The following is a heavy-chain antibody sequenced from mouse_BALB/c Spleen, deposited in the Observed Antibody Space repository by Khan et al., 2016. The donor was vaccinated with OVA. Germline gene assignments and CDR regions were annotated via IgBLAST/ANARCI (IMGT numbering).Heavy chain of an antibody. V-gene: IGHV2-3*01. CDR1: GFSLDRYG. CDR3: ASFMISGGYYAMDY. Sequence: QVQLKESGPGLVAPSQSLSITCTVSGFSLDRYGVNWVRQPPGKGLEWLGVIWGDGNTNYHSALISRLNINKDNSKRQVFLKLNSLQTDDTATYFCASFMISGGYYAMDYWGQGTSVTVSS. J-gene: IGHJ4*01. CDR2: IWGDGNT. D-gene: IGHD2-4*01.